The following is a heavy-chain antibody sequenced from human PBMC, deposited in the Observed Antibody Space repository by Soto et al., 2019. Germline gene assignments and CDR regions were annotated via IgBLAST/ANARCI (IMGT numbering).Heavy chain of an antibody. CDR2: IIPIFGTA. J-gene: IGHJ6*02. V-gene: IGHV1-69*13. D-gene: IGHD2-2*01. CDR1: GGTFSSYA. Sequence: SVKVSCKASGGTFSSYAISWVRQAPGQGLEWMGGIIPIFGTANYAQKFQGRVTITADESTSTAHMELSSLRSEDTAVYYCARDPVVPAALPPYYYYYYGMDVWGQGTTVTVSS. CDR3: ARDPVVPAALPPYYYYYYGMDV.